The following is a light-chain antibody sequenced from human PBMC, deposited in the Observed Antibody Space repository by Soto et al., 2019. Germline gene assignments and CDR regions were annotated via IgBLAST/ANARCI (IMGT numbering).Light chain of an antibody. J-gene: IGLJ3*02. CDR3: SSYTSSSTRV. CDR1: SSDVGVYNY. CDR2: EVS. V-gene: IGLV2-14*01. Sequence: QSALTQPASVSGSPGQSITISCTGTSSDVGVYNYVSWYQQHPGKAPKLMIYEVSNRPSGVSNRFSGSKSGNTASLTISGLRAEDEADYYCSSYTSSSTRVFGGGTKLTVL.